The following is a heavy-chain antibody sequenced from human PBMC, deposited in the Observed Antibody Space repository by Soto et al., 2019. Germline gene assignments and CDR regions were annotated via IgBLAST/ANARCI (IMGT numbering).Heavy chain of an antibody. CDR3: ARGGVDIVATIERKIGDLYYYYYMDV. V-gene: IGHV6-1*01. Sequence: SQTLSLTCAISGDSVSSNSAAWNWIRQSPSRGLEWLGRTYYRSKWYNDYAVSVKSRITINPDTSKNQFSLQLNSVTPEDTAVYYCARGGVDIVATIERKIGDLYYYYYMDVWGKGTTVTVSS. J-gene: IGHJ6*03. D-gene: IGHD5-12*01. CDR1: GDSVSSNSAA. CDR2: TYYRSKWYN.